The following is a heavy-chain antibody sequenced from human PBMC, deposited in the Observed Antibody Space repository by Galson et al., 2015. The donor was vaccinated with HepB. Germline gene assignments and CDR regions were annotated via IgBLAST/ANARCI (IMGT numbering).Heavy chain of an antibody. J-gene: IGHJ4*02. D-gene: IGHD3-10*01. CDR1: GFTFSTYS. CDR3: ASVGGPGEPLDFAC. CDR2: ISSRSTTI. V-gene: IGHV3-48*02. Sequence: SLRLSCAASGFTFSTYSMNWVRQAPGKGLEWVSYISSRSTTIYYADSVKGRFTISRDNAKNSLYLQTDSLRDEDTAVYYCASVGGPGEPLDFACWGQGTLVTVSS.